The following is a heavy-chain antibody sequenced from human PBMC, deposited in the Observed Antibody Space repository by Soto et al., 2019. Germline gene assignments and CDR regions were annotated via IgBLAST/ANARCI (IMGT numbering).Heavy chain of an antibody. V-gene: IGHV1-2*04. J-gene: IGHJ6*02. D-gene: IGHD2-2*01. CDR3: AREEYCSSTRCLEAPYGMDV. CDR1: GYTFTGYY. Sequence: ASVKVSCKASGYTFTGYYMHWVRQAPGQGLEWMGWINPNSGGTNYAQKFQGWVTMTRDTSISTAYMELSRLRSDDTAVYYCAREEYCSSTRCLEAPYGMDVWGQGTTVTVSS. CDR2: INPNSGGT.